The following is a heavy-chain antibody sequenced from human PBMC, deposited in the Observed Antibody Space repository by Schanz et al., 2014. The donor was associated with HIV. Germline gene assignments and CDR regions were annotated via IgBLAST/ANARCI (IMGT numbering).Heavy chain of an antibody. CDR2: VRHIGGT. J-gene: IGHJ4*01. Sequence: QVQLQESGPGLVKPSQTLSLTCTVSGGSISRGGHFWSWIRQFPGLGLEWIGGVRHIGGTNYNPSRKSRVTMSMDMSKNQFSLNLTSVPAADTAVYFCARGDFGGNSVDYWGHGNMVTVSS. CDR1: GGSISRGGHF. CDR3: ARGDFGGNSVDY. V-gene: IGHV4-31*03. D-gene: IGHD4-17*01.